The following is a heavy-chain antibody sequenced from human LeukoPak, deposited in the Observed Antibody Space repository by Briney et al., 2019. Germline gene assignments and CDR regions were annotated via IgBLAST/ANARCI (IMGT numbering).Heavy chain of an antibody. V-gene: IGHV1-18*04. Sequence: ASVKVSCKASGYTFTSYGISWVRQAPGQGLEWMGWISAYNGNTNYAQKLQGRVTMTTDTSTSTAYMELRSLRSDDTAVYYCARSAGHRQPVQQRLLLGYWGQGTLVTVSS. J-gene: IGHJ4*02. CDR3: ARSAGHRQPVQQRLLLGY. CDR1: GYTFTSYG. CDR2: ISAYNGNT. D-gene: IGHD6-6*01.